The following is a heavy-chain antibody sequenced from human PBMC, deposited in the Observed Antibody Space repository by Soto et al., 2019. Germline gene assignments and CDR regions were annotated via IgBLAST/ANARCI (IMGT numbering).Heavy chain of an antibody. CDR3: AKDASMGAYCGGDCYSDY. CDR1: GFTFSSYA. D-gene: IGHD2-21*02. V-gene: IGHV3-23*01. Sequence: GGSLRLSCAASGFTFSSYAMSWVRQAPGKGLEWVSAISGSGGSTYYADSVKGRFTISRDNSKNTRYLQMNSLRAEDTAVYYCAKDASMGAYCGGDCYSDYWGQGTLVTVSS. CDR2: ISGSGGST. J-gene: IGHJ4*02.